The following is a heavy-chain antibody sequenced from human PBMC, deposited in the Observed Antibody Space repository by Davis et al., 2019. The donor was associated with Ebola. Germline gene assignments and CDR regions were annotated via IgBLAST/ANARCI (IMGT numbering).Heavy chain of an antibody. CDR3: ARDVLWFRELLYPYYYYYGMDV. CDR1: GYSFTNYD. CDR2: MNPNSAKT. Sequence: AASVKVSCKASGYSFTNYDIQWVRQASGQGLEWLGWMNPNSAKTGYAQKFQGRVTMTSNTSTGTAYMELSRLKSDDTAVYYWARDVLWFRELLYPYYYYYGMDVWGQGTTVTVSS. V-gene: IGHV1-8*01. J-gene: IGHJ6*02. D-gene: IGHD3-10*01.